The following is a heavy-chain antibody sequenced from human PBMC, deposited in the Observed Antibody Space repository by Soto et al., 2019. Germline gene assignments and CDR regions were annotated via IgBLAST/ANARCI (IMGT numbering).Heavy chain of an antibody. CDR1: GWSFIGYY. J-gene: IGHJ6*02. CDR3: AINYGSSYYGMDV. CDR2: INHSGST. Sequence: PWATLSLTFSVYGWSFIGYYWSWIRQPPGKGLEWIGEINHSGSTNYNPSLKSRVTISVDTSKNQFSLKLSSVTAADTAVYYCAINYGSSYYGMDVWGQGTTVTVS. D-gene: IGHD3-10*01. V-gene: IGHV4-34*01.